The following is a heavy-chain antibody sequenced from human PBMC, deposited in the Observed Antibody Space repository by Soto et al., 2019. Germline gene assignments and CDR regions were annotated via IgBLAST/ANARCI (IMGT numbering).Heavy chain of an antibody. J-gene: IGHJ6*02. D-gene: IGHD3-16*01. CDR2: IGGSGDGT. CDR1: GFTFSSYT. Sequence: GSLLLSCEASGFTFSSYTMNWVRRAPGKGLEWVATIGGSGDGTYYGDSVKGRFTISRDNSKNTLYLQMNSLRAKDTAVYYCAREGEYRDYYGMDVWGQGTTVTVSS. CDR3: AREGEYRDYYGMDV. V-gene: IGHV3-23*01.